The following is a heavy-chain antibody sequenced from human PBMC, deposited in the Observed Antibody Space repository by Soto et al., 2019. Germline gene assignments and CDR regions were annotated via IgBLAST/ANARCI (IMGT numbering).Heavy chain of an antibody. CDR2: ISSYGADT. Sequence: GGSLRLSCSASGFTFNSYAMHWVRQSPGKGLEFVSAISSYGADTYYADSVKGRFAISRDNSKNTLYLQMSSLRAEDTALYYCVKEGYMRSDWYGQFDYWGQGALVTVSS. J-gene: IGHJ4*02. V-gene: IGHV3-64D*06. CDR1: GFTFNSYA. CDR3: VKEGYMRSDWYGQFDY. D-gene: IGHD6-19*01.